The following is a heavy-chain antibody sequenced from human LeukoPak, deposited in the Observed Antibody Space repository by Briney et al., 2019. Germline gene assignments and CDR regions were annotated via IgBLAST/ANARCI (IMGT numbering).Heavy chain of an antibody. CDR3: ARVGYSSGWPRAEYFQH. CDR1: GFTFSSYS. CDR2: ISSSSSTI. J-gene: IGHJ1*01. D-gene: IGHD6-19*01. V-gene: IGHV3-48*04. Sequence: GGSLRLSCAASGFTFSSYSMNWVRQAPGKGLEWVAYISSSSSTIYYADSVKGRFTISRDNAKNSLYLQMNSLRAEDTAVYYCARVGYSSGWPRAEYFQHWGQGTLVTVSS.